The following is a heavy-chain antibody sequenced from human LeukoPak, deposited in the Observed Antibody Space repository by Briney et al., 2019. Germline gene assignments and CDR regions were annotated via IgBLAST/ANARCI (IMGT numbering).Heavy chain of an antibody. V-gene: IGHV1-46*01. D-gene: IGHD6-13*01. J-gene: IGHJ4*02. CDR2: INPSGGST. CDR1: GYTFTSYH. CDR3: AKLAAAGTAHYYFGY. Sequence: ASVKVSCKASGYTFTSYHMHWVRQAPGQGLEMMGIINPSGGSTTYAQKFQGRVTMTRDTSTSTVYMGLSSLRSEDTAVYYCAKLAAAGTAHYYFGYWGQGTLVTVSS.